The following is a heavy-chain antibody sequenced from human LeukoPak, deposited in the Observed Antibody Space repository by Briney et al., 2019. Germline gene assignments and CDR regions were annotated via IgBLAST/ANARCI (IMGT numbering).Heavy chain of an antibody. D-gene: IGHD3-22*01. CDR3: SRGLDSRKLGY. V-gene: IGHV4-31*03. CDR2: IHPRGML. Sequence: SESLSLTCTVSGASFTSDDQYWNWIRQSPGRGLEWIGSIHPRGMLYNNPSLESRVTMSRDTSKNQFSLNLNSVTAADTAVYFCSRGLDSRKLGYWGQGILVTVSS. J-gene: IGHJ4*02. CDR1: GASFTSDDQY.